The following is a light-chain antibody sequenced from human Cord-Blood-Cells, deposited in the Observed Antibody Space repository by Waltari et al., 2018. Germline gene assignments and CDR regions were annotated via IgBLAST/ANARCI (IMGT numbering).Light chain of an antibody. J-gene: IGLJ2*01. Sequence: QSALTQPPSASGSPGQSVTISCTGTSSDVGGYNYVSWYQQHPGKAPKLMLYEVSKRPSGVPDRFSCSKSGNTASLTVSGLQAEDEADYYCSSYAGSNNLVFGGGTKLTVL. CDR2: EVS. CDR3: SSYAGSNNLV. V-gene: IGLV2-8*01. CDR1: SSDVGGYNY.